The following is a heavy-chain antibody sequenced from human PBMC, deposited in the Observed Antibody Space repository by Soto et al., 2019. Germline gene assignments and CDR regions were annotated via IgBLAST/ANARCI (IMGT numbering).Heavy chain of an antibody. CDR3: AISQLVRGNWFDP. D-gene: IGHD6-13*01. Sequence: SETLSLTCTVSGGSISSSSYYWGWIRQPPGKGLEWIGSIYYSGSTYYNPSLKSRVTISVDTSKNQFSLKLSSVTAADTAVYYCAISQLVRGNWFDPWGQGTLVTVSS. CDR1: GGSISSSSYY. CDR2: IYYSGST. V-gene: IGHV4-39*01. J-gene: IGHJ5*02.